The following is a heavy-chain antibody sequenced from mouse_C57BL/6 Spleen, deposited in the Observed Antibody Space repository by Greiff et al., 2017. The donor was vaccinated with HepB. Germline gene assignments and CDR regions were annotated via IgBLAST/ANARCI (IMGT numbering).Heavy chain of an antibody. CDR1: GYTFTDYE. J-gene: IGHJ2*01. CDR2: IDPETGGT. D-gene: IGHD2-4*01. CDR3: TTSRDYDDDYYFDY. V-gene: IGHV1-15*01. Sequence: QVQLQQSGAELVRPGASVTLSCKASGYTFTDYEMHWVKQTPVHGLEWIGAIDPETGGTAYNQKFKGKAILTADKSASTAYMELRILTSEDSAVYYCTTSRDYDDDYYFDYWGQGTTLTVSS.